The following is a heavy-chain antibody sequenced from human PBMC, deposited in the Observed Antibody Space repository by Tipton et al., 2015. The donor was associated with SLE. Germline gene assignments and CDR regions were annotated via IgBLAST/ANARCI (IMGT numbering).Heavy chain of an antibody. D-gene: IGHD3-3*01. V-gene: IGHV3-48*01. CDR3: ARGFWSGYNRGLDY. CDR2: ISTSSSSI. CDR1: GFTFSIYN. J-gene: IGHJ4*02. Sequence: SLRLSCAASGFTFSIYNMNWVRQAPGKGLEWVSHISTSSSSIYYTDSVRGRFTISRDNAKNSLYLQMNSLRAEDTAVYYCARGFWSGYNRGLDYWGRGTLVTVSS.